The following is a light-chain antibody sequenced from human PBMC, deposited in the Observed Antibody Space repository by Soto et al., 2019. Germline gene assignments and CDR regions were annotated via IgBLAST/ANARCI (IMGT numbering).Light chain of an antibody. J-gene: IGKJ2*01. CDR1: QNIRSS. V-gene: IGKV3-15*01. Sequence: EVVMAQSPASLSASPGERGTLSCRASQNIRSSLAWYQQRPGQAPRLLIYDASTRATGIPPRFSGGGSGTEFTVTISSLQSEDFAIYYCQQYDIWPPYTFGQGTNVEF. CDR2: DAS. CDR3: QQYDIWPPYT.